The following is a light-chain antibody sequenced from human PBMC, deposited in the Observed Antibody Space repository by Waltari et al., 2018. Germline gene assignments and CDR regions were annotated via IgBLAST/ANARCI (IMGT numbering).Light chain of an antibody. V-gene: IGKV3-15*01. CDR3: QQYNGQPLT. CDR2: GAS. CDR1: QSVRDN. J-gene: IGKJ4*01. Sequence: EIVLTQSPAILSVSPGDAATPPCRASQSVRDNFVWYQHKPGQAPRLLIFGASTRATGFPARFSGSGSGTEFTLTITSLQSEDSAVYFCQQYNGQPLTFGGGTKVEIK.